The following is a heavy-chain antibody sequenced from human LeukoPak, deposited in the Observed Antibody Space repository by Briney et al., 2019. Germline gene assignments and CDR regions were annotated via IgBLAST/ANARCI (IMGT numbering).Heavy chain of an antibody. J-gene: IGHJ4*02. CDR2: INWNGGST. CDR1: GFAFDDYG. CDR3: ARDNSRLRAYYFDY. Sequence: GGSLRLSCAASGFAFDDYGMSWVRQAPGKGLEWVSGINWNGGSTGYADSVKGRFTISRDNAKNSLYLQMNSLRAEDTALYYCARDNSRLRAYYFDYWGQGTLVTVSS. V-gene: IGHV3-20*04. D-gene: IGHD4-17*01.